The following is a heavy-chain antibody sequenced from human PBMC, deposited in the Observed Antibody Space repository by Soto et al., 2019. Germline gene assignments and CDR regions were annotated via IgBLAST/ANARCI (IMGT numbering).Heavy chain of an antibody. CDR3: VRSKGGYSYGTPFDY. D-gene: IGHD5-18*01. J-gene: IGHJ4*02. V-gene: IGHV3-9*01. Sequence: EVQLEESGGALVQPGRSLRLSCAASGFTFDDYAMYWVRQVLGKGLEWVSSISWNRGNIGYADSVKGRFTTSRDNAENSLYLQMNSLRPDDTALYYCVRSKGGYSYGTPFDYWGQGTLVTVSS. CDR2: ISWNRGNI. CDR1: GFTFDDYA.